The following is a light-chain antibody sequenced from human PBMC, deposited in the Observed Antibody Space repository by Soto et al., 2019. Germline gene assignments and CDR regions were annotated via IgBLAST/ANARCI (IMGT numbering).Light chain of an antibody. Sequence: DIVMTQSPDSLAVSLGERATINCKSSQSVLYSSNNKNYLAWYQQKPGQPPKLLIYWATTRESGVPARFSGSGSGTDFTLTISRLQAEDVAVYYCQQYYSTPYTFGQGTKLEIK. CDR3: QQYYSTPYT. V-gene: IGKV4-1*01. CDR2: WAT. CDR1: QSVLYSSNNKNY. J-gene: IGKJ2*01.